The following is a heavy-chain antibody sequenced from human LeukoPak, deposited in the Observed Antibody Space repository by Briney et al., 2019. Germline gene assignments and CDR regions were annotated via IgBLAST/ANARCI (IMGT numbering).Heavy chain of an antibody. V-gene: IGHV4-4*07. CDR3: AREEEGDYSDYFDY. D-gene: IGHD2-15*01. Sequence: SETLSLTCSVSGVSIRSYSWSWIRQPSGKGLEWIGRIQTSGSTNYNPSLRSRVTMSVDTSKNQFSLKLSSVTAADTTVYYCAREEEGDYSDYFDYWGQGTLVTVSS. J-gene: IGHJ4*02. CDR2: IQTSGST. CDR1: GVSIRSYS.